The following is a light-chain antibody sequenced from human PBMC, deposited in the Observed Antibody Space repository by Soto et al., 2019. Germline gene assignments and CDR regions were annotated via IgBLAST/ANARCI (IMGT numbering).Light chain of an antibody. CDR1: QSVSRR. Sequence: EVVLTQSPGTLSLSPGGRATLSCRASQSVSRRWAWYPQRPGQSPRLLISGASMRASGVPVRFIGSGSGTDFTLTITRLEPEDFAVYYCQQYNNWPPITFGQGTRLEIK. CDR3: QQYNNWPPIT. J-gene: IGKJ5*01. V-gene: IGKV3D-15*01. CDR2: GAS.